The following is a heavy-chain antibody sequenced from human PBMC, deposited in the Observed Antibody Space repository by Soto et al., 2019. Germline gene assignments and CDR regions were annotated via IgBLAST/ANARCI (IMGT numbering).Heavy chain of an antibody. CDR3: ASLPSSYYGSWYGMDV. CDR1: GGTFRRNA. D-gene: IGHD3-10*01. CDR2: LIPIFGTT. Sequence: QVQLVQSGTEVKKPGSSVKVSCKASGGTFRRNAISWVRQAPGQGLEWMGGLIPIFGTTNYAQKFQGRVTITADESASRAYMDLTSLRSDDTGVDYCASLPSSYYGSWYGMDVWCQGTRVTVSS. J-gene: IGHJ6*02. V-gene: IGHV1-69*01.